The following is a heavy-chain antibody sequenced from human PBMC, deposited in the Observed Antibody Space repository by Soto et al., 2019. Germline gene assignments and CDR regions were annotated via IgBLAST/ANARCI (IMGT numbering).Heavy chain of an antibody. CDR3: ARVLESYDFWSGYISDYYFDF. Sequence: PSETLSLTCAVYGGSFSGYYWSWIRQPPGKGLEWIGEINHSGSTNYNPSLKSRVTISVDTSKNQFSLKLSSVAAADTAVYYCARVLESYDFWSGYISDYYFDFWGRGTLVTVSS. CDR2: INHSGST. D-gene: IGHD3-3*01. CDR1: GGSFSGYY. V-gene: IGHV4-34*01. J-gene: IGHJ4*02.